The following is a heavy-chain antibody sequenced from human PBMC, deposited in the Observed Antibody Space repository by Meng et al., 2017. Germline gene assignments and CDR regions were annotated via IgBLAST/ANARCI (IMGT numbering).Heavy chain of an antibody. D-gene: IGHD3-10*01. Sequence: QGQLVQSGAGVKKPGASVKVPCKASGYTFTDYYLHWVRQAPGQGLEWMGWINPHSGGTYFAQNFQGRVTLTSDTSISTAYMELSSLRSEDTAVYYCASYSSVRGIAYWGQGTLVTVSS. CDR1: GYTFTDYY. V-gene: IGHV1-2*02. CDR3: ASYSSVRGIAY. CDR2: INPHSGGT. J-gene: IGHJ4*02.